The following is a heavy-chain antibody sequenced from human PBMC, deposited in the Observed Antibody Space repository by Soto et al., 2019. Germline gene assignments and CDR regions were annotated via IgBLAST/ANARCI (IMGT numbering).Heavy chain of an antibody. V-gene: IGHV1-58*01. J-gene: IGHJ4*02. CDR1: GFTFTSSA. CDR2: IAVGSGNT. CDR3: AAQSLYYYDSSGSQYYFDY. D-gene: IGHD3-22*01. Sequence: SVKVSCKASGFTFTSSAVQWVRQARGQRLEWIGWIAVGSGNTNYAQKFQERVTITRDMSTSTAYMELSSLRSEDTAVYYCAAQSLYYYDSSGSQYYFDYWGQGTLVTVSS.